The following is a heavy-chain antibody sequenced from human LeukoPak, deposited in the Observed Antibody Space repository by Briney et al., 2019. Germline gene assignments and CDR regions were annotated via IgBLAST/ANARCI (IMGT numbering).Heavy chain of an antibody. CDR2: ISAYNGNT. V-gene: IGHV1-18*01. Sequence: ASVKVSCKASGGTFSSYAISWVRQAPGQGLEWMGWISAYNGNTNYAQKLQGRVTMTTDTSTSTAYMELRSLRSDDTAVYYCAREASYCGGDCPDDAFDIWGQGTMVTVSS. CDR1: GGTFSSYA. D-gene: IGHD2-21*02. CDR3: AREASYCGGDCPDDAFDI. J-gene: IGHJ3*02.